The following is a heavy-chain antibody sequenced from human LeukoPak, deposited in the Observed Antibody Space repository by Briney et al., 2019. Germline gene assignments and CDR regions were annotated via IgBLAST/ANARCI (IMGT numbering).Heavy chain of an antibody. Sequence: PSETLSLTCTVSGGSISSSSYYWGWIRQPPGKGREWIGSIYYSGSTYYNPSLKSRVTISVDTSKNQFSLKLSSVTAADTAVYYCARDITMVRGVKGGYWGQGTLVTVSS. CDR1: GGSISSSSYY. D-gene: IGHD3-10*01. V-gene: IGHV4-39*02. CDR2: IYYSGST. J-gene: IGHJ4*02. CDR3: ARDITMVRGVKGGY.